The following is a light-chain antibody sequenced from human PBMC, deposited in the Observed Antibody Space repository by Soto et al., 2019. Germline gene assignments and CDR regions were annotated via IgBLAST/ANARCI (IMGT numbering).Light chain of an antibody. J-gene: IGKJ1*01. CDR2: GAS. CDR1: QSVSSSY. V-gene: IGKV3-20*01. CDR3: QQYGSSPPWT. Sequence: EIVLTQSPGTLSLSPGERATLSCRASQSVSSSYLAWYQQKPGQAPRLLIYGASSRATGIPDRFSGSGSGPDFTLNISRLEPEDFSVYYCQQYGSSPPWTFGQGTKVELK.